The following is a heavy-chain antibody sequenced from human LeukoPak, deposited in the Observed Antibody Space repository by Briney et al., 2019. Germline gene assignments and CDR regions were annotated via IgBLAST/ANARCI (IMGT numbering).Heavy chain of an antibody. CDR2: INHSGST. CDR1: GGSFSGYY. Sequence: SETLSLTCAVYGGSFSGYYWSWIRQPPGKGLEWIGEINHSGSTNYNPSLKSRVTISVDTSKNQFSLKLSSVTAADTAVYYCARGPNYYVFGSGPGLPPQFDPGGKETLVTV. D-gene: IGHD3-3*01. V-gene: IGHV4-34*01. CDR3: ARGPNYYVFGSGPGLPPQFDP. J-gene: IGHJ5*02.